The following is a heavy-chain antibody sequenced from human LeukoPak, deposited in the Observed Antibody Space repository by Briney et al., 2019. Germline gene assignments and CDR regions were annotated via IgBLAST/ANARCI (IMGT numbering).Heavy chain of an antibody. D-gene: IGHD6-19*01. CDR2: INPNSGGT. Sequence: ASVKVSCKASGYTFTGYYMHWVRQAPGQGLEWMGWINPNSGGTNYAQKFQGRVTMTRDTSISTAYMELSRLRSEDTAVYYCARATRGGWRFDYWGQGTLVTVSS. CDR1: GYTFTGYY. V-gene: IGHV1-2*02. J-gene: IGHJ4*02. CDR3: ARATRGGWRFDY.